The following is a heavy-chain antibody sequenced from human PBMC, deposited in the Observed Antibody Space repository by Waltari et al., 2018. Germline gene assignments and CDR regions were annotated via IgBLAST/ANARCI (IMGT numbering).Heavy chain of an antibody. J-gene: IGHJ4*02. CDR2: ISSTGTYT. Sequence: EVQLVESGGGLVKPGGSLRLSCAASGFTFSSYSMNWVRQAPGKGMDGISSISSTGTYTHYAESVKGRFTISRDNAKNSLYLQMNSLRAEDTGVYWCATGGWGFYLDNWGQGTLVTFSS. V-gene: IGHV3-21*01. D-gene: IGHD7-27*01. CDR3: ATGGWGFYLDN. CDR1: GFTFSSYS.